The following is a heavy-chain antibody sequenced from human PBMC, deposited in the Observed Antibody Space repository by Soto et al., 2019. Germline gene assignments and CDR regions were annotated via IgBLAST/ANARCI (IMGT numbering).Heavy chain of an antibody. V-gene: IGHV4-31*03. CDR2: IYYSGST. CDR3: ARVRYYGSGSYYSPYNWFDP. J-gene: IGHJ5*02. D-gene: IGHD3-10*01. CDR1: GGSISSGGYY. Sequence: QVQLQESGPGLVKPSQTLSLTCTVSGGSISSGGYYWSWIRQHPGKGLEWIGYIYYSGSTYYNPSLKSRVTISVDTSKNQFSLKLSSVTAADTAVYYCARVRYYGSGSYYSPYNWFDPWGQGSLVTVSS.